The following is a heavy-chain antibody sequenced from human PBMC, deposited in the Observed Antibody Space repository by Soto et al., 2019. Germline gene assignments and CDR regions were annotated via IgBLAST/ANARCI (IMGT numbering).Heavy chain of an antibody. J-gene: IGHJ4*02. CDR1: GGSISRSGYF. CDR3: ARSSRSDFDY. V-gene: IGHV4-31*03. Sequence: QVQLQESGPGLVKPSQTLSLTCTVSGGSISRSGYFWSWIRQHPGQGLEWIGYIYDSGSTYYNPSLKSRVSLSVDTSKKQFSLNLTAVTAADTAMYYCARSSRSDFDYWGQGTLVTVSS. CDR2: IYDSGST.